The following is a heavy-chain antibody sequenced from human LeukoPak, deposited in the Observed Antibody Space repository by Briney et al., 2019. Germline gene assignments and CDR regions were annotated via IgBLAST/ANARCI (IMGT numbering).Heavy chain of an antibody. CDR1: GGSIGDDY. J-gene: IGHJ5*01. Sequence: SETLSLTCSVSGGSIGDDYWGWIRQAPGSGLEWIGYIYISESTTYNPSLEGRGTISVDKSKNKITLKLRSVTAADTAVYYCARQYLYNWFDFWGQGTLVIVSS. CDR3: ARQYLYNWFDF. CDR2: IYISEST. V-gene: IGHV4-59*08.